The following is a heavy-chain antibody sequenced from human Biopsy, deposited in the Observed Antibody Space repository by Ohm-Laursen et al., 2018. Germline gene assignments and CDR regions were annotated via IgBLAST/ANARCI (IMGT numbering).Heavy chain of an antibody. CDR2: NIPILGTG. J-gene: IGHJ1*01. V-gene: IGHV1-69*06. Sequence: ASVKVSCKAPEGTFGNYGVNWVRQAPGQGLEWLGGNIPILGTGNYAQKFQDRVTVAADTSTSTATMELRSLRSDDTAVYYCATKLTGYFHHWGQGTLVIVSS. CDR3: ATKLTGYFHH. CDR1: EGTFGNYG. D-gene: IGHD3-9*01.